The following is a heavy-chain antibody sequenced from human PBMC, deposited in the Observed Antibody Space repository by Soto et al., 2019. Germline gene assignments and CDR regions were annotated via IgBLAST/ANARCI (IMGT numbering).Heavy chain of an antibody. CDR2: IYYSGST. CDR1: GGSVSSGSYY. V-gene: IGHV4-61*01. J-gene: IGHJ6*02. CDR3: ARDTESKISPPGFRGGMDV. Sequence: KPSETLSLTCTVSGGSVSSGSYYWSWIRQPPGKGLEWIGYIYYSGSTNYHPSLKSRVTISVDTSKNQFSLKLSSVTAADTAVYYGARDTESKISPPGFRGGMDVWGPGTPLTVSS.